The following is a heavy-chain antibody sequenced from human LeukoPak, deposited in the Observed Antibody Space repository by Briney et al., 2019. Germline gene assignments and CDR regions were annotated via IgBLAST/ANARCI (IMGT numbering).Heavy chain of an antibody. Sequence: GGSLRLSCAASGFTLSSYAMSWVRQAPGKGLEWVSAISGSGGSTYYADSVKGGFTISRDNSTNTLYLQMNSLRAEDTAVYYCAIEASGWYEQNWFDPWGQGTLVTVSS. CDR3: AIEASGWYEQNWFDP. D-gene: IGHD6-19*01. V-gene: IGHV3-23*01. J-gene: IGHJ5*02. CDR2: ISGSGGST. CDR1: GFTLSSYA.